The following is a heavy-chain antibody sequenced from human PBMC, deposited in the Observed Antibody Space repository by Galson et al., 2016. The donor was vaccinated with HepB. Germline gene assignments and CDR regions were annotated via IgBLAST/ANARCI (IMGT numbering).Heavy chain of an antibody. J-gene: IGHJ4*02. CDR3: ARDADHLTQQGAFDY. CDR2: ISSTKSFI. CDR1: GLTLSRNR. V-gene: IGHV3-21*01. Sequence: SLRLSCAASGLTLSRNRMNWVRQAPGKGLEWISSISSTKSFIYYADSVRGRFTISRDDAKNSLSLLMNSLSAEDTDVYYCARDADHLTQQGAFDYWGLRTLVTVSS. D-gene: IGHD2-2*01.